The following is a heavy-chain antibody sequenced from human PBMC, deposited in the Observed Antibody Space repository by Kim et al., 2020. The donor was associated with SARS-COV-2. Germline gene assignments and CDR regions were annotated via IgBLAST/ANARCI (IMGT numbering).Heavy chain of an antibody. D-gene: IGHD3-3*01. J-gene: IGHJ6*02. CDR3: ARDQGLRFTAYYYYGMDV. CDR1: GGSISSGDYY. CDR2: IYYSGST. Sequence: SETLSLTCTVSGGSISSGDYYWSWIRQPPGKGLEWIGYIYYSGSTYYNPSLKSRVTISVDTSKNQFSLKLSSVTAADTAVYYCARDQGLRFTAYYYYGMDVWGQGTTVTVSS. V-gene: IGHV4-30-4*01.